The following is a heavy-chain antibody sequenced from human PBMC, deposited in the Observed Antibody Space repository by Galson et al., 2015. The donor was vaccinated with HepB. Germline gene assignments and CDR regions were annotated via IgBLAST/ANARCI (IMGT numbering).Heavy chain of an antibody. CDR3: ARGGGYNYGVVDY. V-gene: IGHV3-33*01. Sequence: SLRLSCAASGFTFSSYGMHWVRQAPGKGLEWVTVIWNDGSNKYYVDSVKGRFTISRDNSKNTLYPQMNTLRAEDTAVYYCARGGGYNYGVVDYWGQGTLVTVSS. CDR2: IWNDGSNK. J-gene: IGHJ4*02. CDR1: GFTFSSYG. D-gene: IGHD5-18*01.